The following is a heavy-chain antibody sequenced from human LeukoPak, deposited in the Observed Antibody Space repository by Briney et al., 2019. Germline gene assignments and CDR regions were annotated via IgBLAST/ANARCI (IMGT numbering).Heavy chain of an antibody. Sequence: GGTLSLSCAASGFNFDIYGMSWVRQAPGKGLDWLSAISANGVNTYYGDSVKGRFTISRDNSKNTLYLHMHSLRADDTALYYCAKDLHGAFDYWGQGILVTVSS. CDR3: AKDLHGAFDY. CDR1: GFNFDIYG. V-gene: IGHV3-23*01. J-gene: IGHJ4*02. CDR2: ISANGVNT. D-gene: IGHD3-10*01.